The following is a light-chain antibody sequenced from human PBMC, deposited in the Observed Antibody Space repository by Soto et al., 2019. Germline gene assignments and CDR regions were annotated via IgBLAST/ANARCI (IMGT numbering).Light chain of an antibody. J-gene: IGKJ1*01. CDR2: DAS. CDR1: QSVTTY. Sequence: EIVLTQSPATLSLSPGERATLSCRASQSVTTYLAWYQQKPGHAPRLLIYDASNRATGIPARFSGSGSGTDFTLTISSLEPEDFAVYYCQQRSNWPKTFGQGTKVDIK. V-gene: IGKV3-11*01. CDR3: QQRSNWPKT.